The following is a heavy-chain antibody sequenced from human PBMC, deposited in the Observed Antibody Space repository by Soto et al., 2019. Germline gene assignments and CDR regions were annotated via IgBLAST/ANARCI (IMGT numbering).Heavy chain of an antibody. CDR2: IWYDGSNT. J-gene: IGHJ5*02. D-gene: IGHD6-19*01. V-gene: IGHV3-33*06. Sequence: QVQLVESGGGVVQPGKSLRLSCAASGFIFSSYGMHWVRQAPGKGLEWVAGIWYDGSNTFYSDAVKGRFSISRDNSKNTVDLQMNSLRAEDTAVYYCSKSIAVARGWLDPWGQGILVTVSS. CDR3: SKSIAVARGWLDP. CDR1: GFIFSSYG.